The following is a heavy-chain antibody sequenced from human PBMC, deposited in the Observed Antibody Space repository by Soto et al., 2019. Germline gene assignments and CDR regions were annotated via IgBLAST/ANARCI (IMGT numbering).Heavy chain of an antibody. Sequence: GGSLRLSCAASGFTFDDYAMHWVRQAPGKGLEWVSGISWNSGSIGYADSVKGRFTISRDNAKNSLYLQMNSLRAEDTALYYCAKQLEGHLPAANLDYWGQGTLVTVSS. D-gene: IGHD2-2*01. CDR1: GFTFDDYA. CDR2: ISWNSGSI. V-gene: IGHV3-9*01. CDR3: AKQLEGHLPAANLDY. J-gene: IGHJ4*02.